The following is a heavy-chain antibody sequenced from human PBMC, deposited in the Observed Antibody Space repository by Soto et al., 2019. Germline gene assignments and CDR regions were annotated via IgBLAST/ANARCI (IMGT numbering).Heavy chain of an antibody. D-gene: IGHD4-17*01. J-gene: IGHJ4*02. CDR1: GGSISSYY. CDR3: DRDTRYGVLDY. CDR2: IYYSGDT. V-gene: IGHV4-59*01. Sequence: SETLSLTCTVSGGSISSYYWSWIRQPPGKGLEWIGYIYYSGDTNYNPSLKSRVTISVDTSKNQFSLSLSSLTAADTAVYYCDRDTRYGVLDYCGQGPLVTVYS.